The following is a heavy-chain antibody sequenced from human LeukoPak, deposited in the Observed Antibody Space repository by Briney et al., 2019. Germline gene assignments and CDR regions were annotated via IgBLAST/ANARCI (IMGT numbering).Heavy chain of an antibody. J-gene: IGHJ5*02. V-gene: IGHV3-48*01. D-gene: IGHD3-16*01. CDR2: ISSSSSTI. CDR3: ARLGEFPHVHWFDP. CDR1: GFTFSSYS. Sequence: GGSLRLSCAASGFTFSSYSMNWVRQAPGKGLEWVSYISSSSSTIYYADSVKGRFTISRDNAKNSLYLQMNSLRAEDTAVYYCARLGEFPHVHWFDPWGQRTLVTVSS.